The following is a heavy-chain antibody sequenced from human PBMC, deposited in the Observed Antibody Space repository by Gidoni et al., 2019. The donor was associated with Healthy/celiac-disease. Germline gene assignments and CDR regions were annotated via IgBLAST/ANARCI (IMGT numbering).Heavy chain of an antibody. V-gene: IGHV3-21*01. CDR2: ISSSSSYI. D-gene: IGHD1-26*01. CDR1: GFTFSSYS. CDR3: ARWVPTTNYYYYGMDV. J-gene: IGHJ6*02. Sequence: EVQLVESGGGLVKPGGSLRLSCAASGFTFSSYSMNWVRQAPGKGLEWVSSISSSSSYIYYADSVKGRFTISRDNAKNSLYLQMNSLRAEDTAVYYCARWVPTTNYYYYGMDVWGQGTTVTVSS.